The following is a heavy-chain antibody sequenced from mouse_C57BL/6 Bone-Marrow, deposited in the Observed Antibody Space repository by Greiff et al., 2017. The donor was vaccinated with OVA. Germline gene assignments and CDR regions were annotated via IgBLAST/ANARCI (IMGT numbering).Heavy chain of an antibody. V-gene: IGHV3-6*01. J-gene: IGHJ4*01. Sequence: EVHLVESGPGLVKPSQSLSLTCSVTGYSITSGYYWNWIRQFPGNKLEWMGYISYDGSNNYNPSLKNRISITRDTSKNQFFLKLNSVTTEDTATYYCARGAGKNYYAMDYWGQGTSVTVSS. CDR2: ISYDGSN. CDR1: GYSITSGYY. CDR3: ARGAGKNYYAMDY. D-gene: IGHD2-1*01.